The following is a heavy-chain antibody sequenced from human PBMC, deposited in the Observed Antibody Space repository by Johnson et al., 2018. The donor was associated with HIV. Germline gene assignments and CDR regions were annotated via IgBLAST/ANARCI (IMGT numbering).Heavy chain of an antibody. Sequence: QVQLVESGGGVVQPGRSLRLSCAASGFTFSSYAMHWVRQAPGKGLEWVAVISYDGSNKYYADSVKGRFTISRDNSKNTLYLQMNSLRAEDTALYYCAKDNVYFAFDIWGQGTMVTVSS. CDR3: AKDNVYFAFDI. CDR1: GFTFSSYA. D-gene: IGHD1-14*01. CDR2: ISYDGSNK. V-gene: IGHV3-30-3*01. J-gene: IGHJ3*02.